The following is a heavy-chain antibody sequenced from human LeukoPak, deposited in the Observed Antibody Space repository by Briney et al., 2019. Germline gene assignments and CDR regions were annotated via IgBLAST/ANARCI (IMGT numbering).Heavy chain of an antibody. CDR3: ARAAGRGDVFDI. J-gene: IGHJ3*02. V-gene: IGHV3-48*03. CDR2: ISSSGSTI. CDR1: GFTFSSYE. Sequence: GGSLRLSCAASGFTFSSYEMNWVRRAPGKGLEWVSYISSSGSTIYYADSVKGRFTISRDNAKNSLYLQMNSLRAEDTAVYYCARAAGRGDVFDIWGQGTMVTVSS. D-gene: IGHD6-19*01.